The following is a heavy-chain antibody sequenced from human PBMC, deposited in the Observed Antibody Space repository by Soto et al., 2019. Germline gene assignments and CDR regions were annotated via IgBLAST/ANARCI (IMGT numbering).Heavy chain of an antibody. J-gene: IGHJ6*02. D-gene: IGHD6-13*01. CDR1: GRYVSAYY. V-gene: IGHV4-34*01. Sequence: DSLALTYAVDGRYVSAYYWGWIRQPPGKGLGRIGEINHSGSTNYNPSLKSRVTISVDTSKNRFSLKLSSVTAADTAVYYCARATTSGYSSSWQTVRYYYYGMDVWGQGTTVTVSS. CDR3: ARATTSGYSSSWQTVRYYYYGMDV. CDR2: INHSGST.